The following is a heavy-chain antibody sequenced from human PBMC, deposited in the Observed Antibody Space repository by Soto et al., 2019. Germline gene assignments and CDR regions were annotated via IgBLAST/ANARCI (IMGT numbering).Heavy chain of an antibody. CDR3: AREENCSDGICYPEYLPR. J-gene: IGHJ1*01. CDR1: GYIFTAYS. D-gene: IGHD2-15*01. CDR2: VNPSGGST. Sequence: ASVKVSCKASGYIFTAYSMHWVRQAPGQGLEWMGVVNPSGGSTNYAQKFQDRITMTRDTSTSTVYMDLSSLTSEDTAVYYCAREENCSDGICYPEYLPRWGRGTLVTVSS. V-gene: IGHV1-46*01.